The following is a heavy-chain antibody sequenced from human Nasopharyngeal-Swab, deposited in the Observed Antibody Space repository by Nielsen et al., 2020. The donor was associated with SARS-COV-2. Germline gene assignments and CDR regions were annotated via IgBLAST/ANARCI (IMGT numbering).Heavy chain of an antibody. J-gene: IGHJ6*02. Sequence: VRQMPGKGLGWMGRIDPSDSYTNYSPSFQGHVTISADKSISTAYLQWSSLKASDTAMYYRARGVLTSVSYYYYGMDVWGQGTTVTVSS. CDR3: ARGVLTSVSYYYYGMDV. CDR2: IDPSDSYT. D-gene: IGHD2-8*01. V-gene: IGHV5-10-1*01.